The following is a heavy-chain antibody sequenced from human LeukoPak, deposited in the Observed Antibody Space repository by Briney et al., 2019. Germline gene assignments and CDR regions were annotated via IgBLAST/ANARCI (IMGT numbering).Heavy chain of an antibody. D-gene: IGHD6-13*01. V-gene: IGHV3-23*01. CDR1: GFTFSSYA. Sequence: GGSLRLSCAASGFTFSSYAMSWVRQAPGKGLEWVSAISGSGGSTYYADSLKGRFTISRDNAKNSLYLQMNSLRAEDTAVYYCARPLIAAAGSGTSDYWGQGTLVTVSS. CDR3: ARPLIAAAGSGTSDY. CDR2: ISGSGGST. J-gene: IGHJ4*02.